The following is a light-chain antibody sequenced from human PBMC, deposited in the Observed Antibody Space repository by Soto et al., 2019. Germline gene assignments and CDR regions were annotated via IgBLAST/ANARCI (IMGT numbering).Light chain of an antibody. Sequence: SYELTQPPSVSVAPGKTASIPCGGDNIGSKSVHWYQRRPGQAPVLVINNEIDRRSGIPERFSGSNSGNTATLTITRVDAGDEADYYCHVWDSDNDLPVFGGGTKLTVL. CDR2: NEI. V-gene: IGLV3-21*04. CDR1: NIGSKS. CDR3: HVWDSDNDLPV. J-gene: IGLJ2*01.